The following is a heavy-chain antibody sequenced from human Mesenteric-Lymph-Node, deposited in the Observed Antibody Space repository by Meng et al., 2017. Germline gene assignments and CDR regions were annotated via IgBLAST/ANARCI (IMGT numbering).Heavy chain of an antibody. J-gene: IGHJ5*02. CDR3: ASDPNWSTT. V-gene: IGHV3-21*02. CDR2: MGLGHSHG. CDR1: RFIFDSYD. Sequence: GQLGGSGGGLVKPGGSLRLSCVGSRFIFDSYDMTWIRQAPGKGPEWVASMGLGHSHGSYADSVIGRFTVSRDNAKTSFFLQMNSLRAEDTAIYYCASDPNWSTTWGQGTLVTVSS.